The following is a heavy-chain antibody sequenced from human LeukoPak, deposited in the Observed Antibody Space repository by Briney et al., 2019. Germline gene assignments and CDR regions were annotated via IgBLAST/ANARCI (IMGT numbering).Heavy chain of an antibody. J-gene: IGHJ4*02. CDR2: IYYSGST. CDR1: GGSISSSSYY. CDR3: ARDNAIYCSGGSCYGLNPYYFDY. D-gene: IGHD2-15*01. Sequence: SETLSLTCTVSGGSISSSSYYWGWIRQPPGKGLEWIGNIYYSGSTYYNPSLKSRVTISVDTSKNQFSLKLSSVTAADTAVYYCARDNAIYCSGGSCYGLNPYYFDYWGQGTLVTVSS. V-gene: IGHV4-39*07.